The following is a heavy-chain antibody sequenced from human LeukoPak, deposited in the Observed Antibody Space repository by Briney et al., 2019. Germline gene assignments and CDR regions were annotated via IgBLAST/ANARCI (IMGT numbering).Heavy chain of an antibody. CDR1: GFTFSDYY. V-gene: IGHV3-11*01. CDR3: AREAAEAGIYDY. J-gene: IGHJ4*02. D-gene: IGHD6-19*01. Sequence: GGSLRLSCAASGFTFSDYYMTWIRQAPGKGLEWVSYISSRGFTIYYADSVKGRFTISRDNAKNSLYLQMSSLRVEDTAVYYCAREAAEAGIYDYWGQETLVTVSS. CDR2: ISSRGFTI.